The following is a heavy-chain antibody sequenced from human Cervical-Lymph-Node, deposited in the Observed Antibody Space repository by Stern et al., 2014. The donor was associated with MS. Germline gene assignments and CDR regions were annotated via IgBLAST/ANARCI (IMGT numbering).Heavy chain of an antibody. Sequence: EVQLVESGAEVKKPGESLKISCKGSGYTFTNNWIAWVRQMPGKGLEWMGIIYPDDSDIRYSPSLQGQVTISADQSISTAYLQWSSRKAADSAVYYCASPPPRRKWDDPNYGMDVWGQGTTVTVSS. V-gene: IGHV5-51*03. CDR1: GYTFTNNW. D-gene: IGHD1-1*01. CDR2: IYPDDSDI. J-gene: IGHJ6*02. CDR3: ASPPPRRKWDDPNYGMDV.